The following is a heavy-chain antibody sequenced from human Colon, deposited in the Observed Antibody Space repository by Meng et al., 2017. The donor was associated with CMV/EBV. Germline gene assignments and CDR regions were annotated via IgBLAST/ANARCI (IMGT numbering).Heavy chain of an antibody. V-gene: IGHV4-34*01. Sequence: SETLSLTCAVYGGSFSGYYWSWIRQPPGKGLEWIGEINHSGSTNYNPSLKSRVTISVDTSKNQFSLKLSSVTAADTAVYYCARGLSIAAAMDVWGQGTTVTVSS. J-gene: IGHJ6*02. D-gene: IGHD6-13*01. CDR1: GGSFSGYY. CDR2: INHSGST. CDR3: ARGLSIAAAMDV.